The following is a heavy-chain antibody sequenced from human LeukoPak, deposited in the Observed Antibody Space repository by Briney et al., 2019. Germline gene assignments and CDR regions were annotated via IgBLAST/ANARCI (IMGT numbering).Heavy chain of an antibody. CDR3: AKGTLGVRPNWFDP. D-gene: IGHD3-3*01. CDR2: LHSDGTT. Sequence: GESLRLSCTASGFTVNTNYMSWVRLAPGKGLEWVSLLHSDGTTYYAESVKGRFTISTDNSRNTLYLHMNSLRVEDTAVYYCAKGTLGVRPNWFDPWGQGTLVTVSS. V-gene: IGHV3-66*01. J-gene: IGHJ5*02. CDR1: GFTVNTNY.